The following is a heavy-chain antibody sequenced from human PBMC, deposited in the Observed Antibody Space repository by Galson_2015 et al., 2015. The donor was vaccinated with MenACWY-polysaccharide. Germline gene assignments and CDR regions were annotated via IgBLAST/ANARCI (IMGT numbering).Heavy chain of an antibody. Sequence: SVKVSCKASGYTFTSYDINWVRQATGQGLEWMGWMNPNSGNTGYAQKFQGRVTMTRNTSISTAYMELSSLRSEDTAVYYCARCSSGAARPFGRGSSAVALDIWAPGTMVTVSS. V-gene: IGHV1-8*01. CDR2: MNPNSGNT. J-gene: IGHJ3*02. CDR1: GYTFTSYD. D-gene: IGHD6-6*01. CDR3: ARCSSGAARPFGRGSSAVALDI.